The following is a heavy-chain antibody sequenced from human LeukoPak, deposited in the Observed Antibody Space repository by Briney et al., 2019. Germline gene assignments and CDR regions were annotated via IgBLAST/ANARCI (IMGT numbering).Heavy chain of an antibody. V-gene: IGHV1-24*01. CDR2: FDPEDGET. Sequence: ASVKVSCKVSGYSLNELSMHWVRQAPGKGLEWMGGFDPEDGETVYAQQFHDRLTVTDDTSTDTAYLELDSLTSDDTAVYYCAXXXXXXXXXXXLHWXXGXLVT. J-gene: IGHJ1*01. CDR3: AXXXXXXXXXXXLH. CDR1: GYSLNELS.